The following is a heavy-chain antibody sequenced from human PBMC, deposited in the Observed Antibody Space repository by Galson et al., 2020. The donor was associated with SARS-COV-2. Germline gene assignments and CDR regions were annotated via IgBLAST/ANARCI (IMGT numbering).Heavy chain of an antibody. CDR3: ARGNSPYVTIFRVLTGTCDMDV. CDR1: GASISSGSYY. D-gene: IGHD3-3*01. Sequence: SETLSLTCTVSGASISSGSYYWSWIRQPTGKGRESIGRIYNSENNYYNPSLWSQITISVDTSKNQFSLKLTSVTAADTAVYYCARGNSPYVTIFRVLTGTCDMDVWGQGTTVTVSS. V-gene: IGHV4-61*02. CDR2: IYNSENN. J-gene: IGHJ6*02.